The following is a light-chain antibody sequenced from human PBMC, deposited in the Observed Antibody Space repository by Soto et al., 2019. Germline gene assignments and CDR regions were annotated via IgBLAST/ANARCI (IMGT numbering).Light chain of an antibody. V-gene: IGLV2-23*01. CDR1: SSDVGSYNL. J-gene: IGLJ1*01. CDR2: EDN. CDR3: CSYADITTYV. Sequence: QSALTHPSSLSGSPGQWITISCTGTSSDVGSYNLVSWYQQHPGKAPKLMIYEDNKRPSGVSNRFSGSKSGNTASLTISGLQAEDEADYYCCSYADITTYVFGSGTKVTVL.